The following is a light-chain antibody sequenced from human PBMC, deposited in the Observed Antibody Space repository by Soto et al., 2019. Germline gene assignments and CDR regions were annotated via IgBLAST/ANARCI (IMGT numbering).Light chain of an antibody. CDR2: GNS. V-gene: IGLV1-40*01. CDR1: SSNIGAGYD. Sequence: QSVLTQPPSVSGATGQRVTISCTGSSSNIGAGYDVHWYQQLPGTAPKLLIYGNSNRPSGVPDRFSGSKSGTSASLAITGLQAEDEADYYCQSYDSSLSAVVFGVGTKLTVL. J-gene: IGLJ2*01. CDR3: QSYDSSLSAVV.